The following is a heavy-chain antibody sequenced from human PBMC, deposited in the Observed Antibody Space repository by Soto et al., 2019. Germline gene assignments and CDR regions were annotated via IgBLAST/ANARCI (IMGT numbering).Heavy chain of an antibody. CDR3: ARGRTMVRGVISCWFDP. CDR2: IYYSGST. J-gene: IGHJ5*02. V-gene: IGHV4-31*03. Sequence: QVQLQESGPGLVKPSQTLSLTCTVSGGSISSGGYYWSWIRQHPGKGLEWIGYIYYSGSTYYTPSLKSRVTISVDTSKNQFSLKLSSVTAADTAVYYCARGRTMVRGVISCWFDPWGQGTLVTVSS. D-gene: IGHD3-10*01. CDR1: GGSISSGGYY.